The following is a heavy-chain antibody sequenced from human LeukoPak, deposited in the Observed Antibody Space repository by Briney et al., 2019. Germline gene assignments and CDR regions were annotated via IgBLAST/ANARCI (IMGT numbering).Heavy chain of an antibody. Sequence: ASVKVSCKASGYTFTGYYMHWVRQAPGQGLEWMGWINPNSGGTNYAQKFQGRVTMTRDTSISTAYMELSRLRSGDTAVYYCARDNYDSSGYYSGVLVYWGQGTLVTVSS. CDR2: INPNSGGT. J-gene: IGHJ4*02. CDR3: ARDNYDSSGYYSGVLVY. D-gene: IGHD3-22*01. V-gene: IGHV1-2*02. CDR1: GYTFTGYY.